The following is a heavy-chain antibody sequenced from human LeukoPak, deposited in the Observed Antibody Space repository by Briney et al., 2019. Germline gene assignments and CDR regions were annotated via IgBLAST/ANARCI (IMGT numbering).Heavy chain of an antibody. CDR2: IYYSGST. Sequence: SETLSLTCTVSGDSISSYYWSWIRQPPGKGLEWIGYIYYSGSTNYNPSLKSRVTISVDASKNQFSLKLSSVTAADTAVYYCARRGYCSGGSCYSTSPLYYYYYYMDVWGKGTTVTVSS. J-gene: IGHJ6*03. D-gene: IGHD2-15*01. V-gene: IGHV4-59*01. CDR3: ARRGYCSGGSCYSTSPLYYYYYYMDV. CDR1: GDSISSYY.